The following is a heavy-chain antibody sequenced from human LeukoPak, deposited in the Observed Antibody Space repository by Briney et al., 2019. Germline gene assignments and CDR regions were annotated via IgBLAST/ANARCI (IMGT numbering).Heavy chain of an antibody. J-gene: IGHJ4*02. D-gene: IGHD3-22*01. CDR1: GGTFSNYA. CDR3: ARWGSSGYPYYFDY. Sequence: SVKVSCMASGGTFSNYAISWVRQAPGQGLEWMGGIIPIFGTANYAQKFQGRVTITADESTSTAYMELSSLRSEDTAVYYCARWGSSGYPYYFDYWGQGTLVTVSS. V-gene: IGHV1-69*13. CDR2: IIPIFGTA.